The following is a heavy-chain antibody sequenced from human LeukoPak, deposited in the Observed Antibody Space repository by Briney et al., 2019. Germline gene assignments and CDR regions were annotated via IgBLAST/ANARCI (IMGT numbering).Heavy chain of an antibody. CDR1: GGSISSGSYY. CDR3: ARRNGDYALNWFDP. D-gene: IGHD4-17*01. CDR2: IYTSGST. Sequence: SETLSLTCTVSGGSISSGSYYWSWIRQPAGKGLEWIGRIYTSGSTNYNPSLKSRVTISVDTSKNQFSLKLSSVTAADTAVYYCARRNGDYALNWFDPWGQGTLVTVSS. J-gene: IGHJ5*02. V-gene: IGHV4-61*02.